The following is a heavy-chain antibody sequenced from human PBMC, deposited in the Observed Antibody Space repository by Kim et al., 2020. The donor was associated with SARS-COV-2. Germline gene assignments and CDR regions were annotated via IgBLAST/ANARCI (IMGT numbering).Heavy chain of an antibody. CDR1: GGTFSSYG. V-gene: IGHV1-69*13. CDR2: IIPIFGTA. D-gene: IGHD6-19*01. Sequence: SVKVSCKASGGTFSSYGISWVRQAPGQGLEWMGGIIPIFGTANYAQKFQGRVTITADESTSTAHMELSSLRSEDTAVYYCARVWQWLGFDYWGQGTLVTVSS. CDR3: ARVWQWLGFDY. J-gene: IGHJ4*02.